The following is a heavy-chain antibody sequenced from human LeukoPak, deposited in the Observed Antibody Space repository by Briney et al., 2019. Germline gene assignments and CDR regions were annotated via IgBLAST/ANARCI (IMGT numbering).Heavy chain of an antibody. CDR1: GFTFSSYW. Sequence: PGWSLRLSCAASGFTFSSYWMHWVRQAPGKGLVWVSRINTDGSSTSYADSVKGRFTISRDNAKNTLYLQMNSLRAEDTAVYYCARDPGERGYSYGLDYMEVWGKGTTVTVSS. CDR3: ARDPGERGYSYGLDYMEV. D-gene: IGHD5-18*01. J-gene: IGHJ6*03. CDR2: INTDGSST. V-gene: IGHV3-74*01.